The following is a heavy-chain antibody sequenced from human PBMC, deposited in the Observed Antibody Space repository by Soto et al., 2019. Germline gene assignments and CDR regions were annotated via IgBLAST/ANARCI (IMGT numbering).Heavy chain of an antibody. D-gene: IGHD6-6*01. CDR1: GYTFTSYA. CDR3: ARDGIIAARPDEDYYYYYGMDV. CDR2: INTNTGNP. Sequence: ASVKVSCKSSGYTFTSYAMNWVRQAPGQGLEWMGWINTNTGNPTYAQGFTGRFVFSLDTSVSTAYLQICSLKAEDTAVYYCARDGIIAARPDEDYYYYYGMDVWG. J-gene: IGHJ6*02. V-gene: IGHV7-4-1*01.